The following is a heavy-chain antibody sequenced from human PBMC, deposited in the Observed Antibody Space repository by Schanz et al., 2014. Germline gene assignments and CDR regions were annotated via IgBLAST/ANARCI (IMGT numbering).Heavy chain of an antibody. CDR3: ARERDALDI. CDR1: GDSISSSGSY. J-gene: IGHJ3*02. Sequence: QVQLQQSGPGLVKPSQTLSLTCTVSGDSISSSGSYWTCIRQHPGKGLEWIGYIYYRGSTYYNTSTKSPVTITTDMSRKQCSLRPKSVTASDTALYYCARERDALDIWGQGTMVIVSS. V-gene: IGHV4-31*01. CDR2: IYYRGST.